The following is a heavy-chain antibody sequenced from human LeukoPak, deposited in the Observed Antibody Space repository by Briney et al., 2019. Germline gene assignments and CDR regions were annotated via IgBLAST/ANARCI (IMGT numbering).Heavy chain of an antibody. J-gene: IGHJ4*02. Sequence: SETLSLTCAVSGGSISSGGYSWSWIRQPPGKGLEWIGYIYHSGSTYYNPSLKSRVTISVDRSKNQFSLKLSSVTAADTAVYYCARLPYSSGFVFDYWGQGTLVTVSS. D-gene: IGHD6-19*01. CDR3: ARLPYSSGFVFDY. CDR1: GGSISSGGYS. V-gene: IGHV4-30-2*01. CDR2: IYHSGST.